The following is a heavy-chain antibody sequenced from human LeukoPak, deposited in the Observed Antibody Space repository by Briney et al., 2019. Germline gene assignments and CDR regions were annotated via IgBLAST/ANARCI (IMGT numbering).Heavy chain of an antibody. CDR1: GFTVTSNQ. CDR3: ARDIWGSASY. V-gene: IGHV3-66*01. CDR2: IYGGGGP. J-gene: IGHJ4*02. Sequence: GGSLRLSCVASGFTVTSNQMSWVRQAPGKGLEWVSVIYGGGGPHYADSGKGRFGISRDNSKNTVYLQMNSLRAEDTAVYYCARDIWGSASYWGQGTLVTVSS. D-gene: IGHD7-27*01.